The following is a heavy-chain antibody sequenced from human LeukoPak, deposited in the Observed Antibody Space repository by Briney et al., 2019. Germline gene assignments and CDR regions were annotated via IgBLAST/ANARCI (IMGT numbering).Heavy chain of an antibody. Sequence: PSETLSLTCAVYGGSFSGYYWSWIREPPGKGLEWIGEINHSGSTNYNPSLKSRVTISVDTSKNQFSLKLSSVTATDMAVYYCASAFIVVVPAAMSYYYGTDVWGQGTTVTVSS. D-gene: IGHD2-2*01. CDR1: GGSFSGYY. CDR2: INHSGST. CDR3: ASAFIVVVPAAMSYYYGTDV. J-gene: IGHJ6*02. V-gene: IGHV4-34*01.